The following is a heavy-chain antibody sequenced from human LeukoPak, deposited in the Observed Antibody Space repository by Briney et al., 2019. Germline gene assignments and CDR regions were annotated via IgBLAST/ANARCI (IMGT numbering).Heavy chain of an antibody. Sequence: SETLSLTCAVYGGSFSGYYWSWIRQPPGKGLEWIGEINHSGSTNYNPSLKSRVTISVDTSKNQFSLKLSSVTAADTAVYYCARGGYNWNYVVDYWGRGTLVTVSS. CDR3: ARGGYNWNYVVDY. CDR2: INHSGST. V-gene: IGHV4-34*01. J-gene: IGHJ4*02. D-gene: IGHD1-7*01. CDR1: GGSFSGYY.